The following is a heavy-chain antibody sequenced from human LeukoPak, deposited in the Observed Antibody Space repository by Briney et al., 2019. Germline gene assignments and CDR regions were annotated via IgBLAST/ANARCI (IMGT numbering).Heavy chain of an antibody. D-gene: IGHD3-22*01. J-gene: IGHJ4*02. Sequence: TGGSLRLSCAASGFTFSSYGMHWVRQAPGKGLEWVAFIRYDGSNKYYADSVKGRFTISRDNSKNTLYLQMNCLRAEDTAVYYCARGYYYDSSGRYYFDYWGQGTLVTASS. CDR2: IRYDGSNK. CDR1: GFTFSSYG. V-gene: IGHV3-30*02. CDR3: ARGYYYDSSGRYYFDY.